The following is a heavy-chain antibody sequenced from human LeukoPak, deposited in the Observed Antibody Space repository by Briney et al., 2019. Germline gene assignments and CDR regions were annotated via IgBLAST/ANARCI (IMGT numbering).Heavy chain of an antibody. J-gene: IGHJ4*02. CDR2: IYSGGST. CDR3: ARGTLSSGYMRDYFDY. V-gene: IGHV3-66*01. CDR1: GFTVSSNY. Sequence: GGSLRLSWAASGFTVSSNYMSWVRQAPGEGLEWVSVIYSGGSTYYADSVKGRFTISRDNSKNTLYLQMNSLRAEDTAVYYCARGTLSSGYMRDYFDYWGQGTLVTVSS. D-gene: IGHD3-22*01.